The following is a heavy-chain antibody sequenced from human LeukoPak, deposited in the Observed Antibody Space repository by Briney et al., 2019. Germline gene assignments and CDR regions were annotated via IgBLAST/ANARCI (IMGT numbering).Heavy chain of an antibody. CDR3: ARDSLLAAPYTDH. J-gene: IGHJ4*02. Sequence: ASVKVSCKASGYTFTSYGISWVRQAPGQGLAWMGWISDYSGNPNYAQKFQGRVTMTADTFTSTAYMELRSLRSDDTAVYFCARDSLLAAPYTDHWGQGTLVTVSS. V-gene: IGHV1-18*01. CDR2: ISDYSGNP. CDR1: GYTFTSYG. D-gene: IGHD3-10*01.